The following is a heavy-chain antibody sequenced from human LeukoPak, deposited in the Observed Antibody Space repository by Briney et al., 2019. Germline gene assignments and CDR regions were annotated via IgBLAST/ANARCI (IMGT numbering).Heavy chain of an antibody. CDR1: GYTLTELS. CDR2: FDPEDDDT. V-gene: IGHV1-24*01. J-gene: IGHJ3*02. CDR3: ATDPDAFDI. Sequence: GASVKVSCKVSGYTLTELSMHWVRQAPGKGLEWMGGFDPEDDDTIYAQKFQGRLTMTEDTSTDTAYMELSSLRSEDTAVYYCATDPDAFDIWGQGTMVTVSS.